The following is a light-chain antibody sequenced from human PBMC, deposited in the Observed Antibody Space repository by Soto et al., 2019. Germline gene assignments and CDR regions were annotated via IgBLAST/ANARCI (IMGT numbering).Light chain of an antibody. V-gene: IGLV2-23*01. Sequence: QSALAQPASVSGSPGQSITISCTGTSGFVGSFSLVSWYQHCPDKAPKLIIYEGTKRTSEMSDRFSGSESDTTASLIISGLQPEDEADYYCSSYAGSSARVVFGGGTKLTVL. CDR2: EGT. CDR3: SSYAGSSARVV. J-gene: IGLJ2*01. CDR1: SGFVGSFSL.